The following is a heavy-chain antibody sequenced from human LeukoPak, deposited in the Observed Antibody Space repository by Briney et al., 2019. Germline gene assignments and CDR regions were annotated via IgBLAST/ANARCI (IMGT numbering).Heavy chain of an antibody. V-gene: IGHV1-69*05. Sequence: GASVKVSCKASGGTFSSYAISWVRQAPGQGLEWMGGIIPIFGTANYAQKFQGRVTITTDESTSTAYMELSSLRSEDTAVYYCARARRSEWPAAPYNWFDPWGQGTLVTVSS. D-gene: IGHD2-2*01. CDR1: GGTFSSYA. J-gene: IGHJ5*02. CDR2: IIPIFGTA. CDR3: ARARRSEWPAAPYNWFDP.